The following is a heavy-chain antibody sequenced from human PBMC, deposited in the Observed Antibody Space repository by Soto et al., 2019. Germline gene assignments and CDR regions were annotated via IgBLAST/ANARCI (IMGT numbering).Heavy chain of an antibody. Sequence: EVQLLESGGGLVQPGGSLRLSCAASGFTFSSYAMSWVRKAPGKGLEWVSAISGSGGSKYYADSVKGRFTISRDNSKNTLYLQMNSLRAEDTAVYYCAKVTVGSRGPATLDYWGQGTLVTVSS. CDR3: AKVTVGSRGPATLDY. J-gene: IGHJ4*02. V-gene: IGHV3-23*01. D-gene: IGHD2-2*01. CDR1: GFTFSSYA. CDR2: ISGSGGSK.